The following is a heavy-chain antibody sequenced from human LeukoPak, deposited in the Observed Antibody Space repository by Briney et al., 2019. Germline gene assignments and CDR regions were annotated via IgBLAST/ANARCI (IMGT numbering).Heavy chain of an antibody. J-gene: IGHJ4*02. CDR3: ARDDSGYDEGALLDY. V-gene: IGHV3-30*04. D-gene: IGHD5-12*01. Sequence: PGRSLRLSCAASGFTFSSYAMHWVRQAPGKGLEWVAVISYDGSNKYYADSVKGRFTISRDNSKNTLYLQMNSLRAEDTAVCYCARDDSGYDEGALLDYWGQGTLVTVSS. CDR1: GFTFSSYA. CDR2: ISYDGSNK.